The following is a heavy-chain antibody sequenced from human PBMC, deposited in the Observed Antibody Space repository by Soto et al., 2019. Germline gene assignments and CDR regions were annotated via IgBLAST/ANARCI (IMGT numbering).Heavy chain of an antibody. CDR1: DGNFIGYC. D-gene: IGHD6-13*01. CDR2: INHSGST. J-gene: IGHJ4*02. V-gene: IGHV4-34*01. Sequence: PSETKSVTCTVDDGNFIGYCLSWIRQQPGKGLEWIGEINHSGSTNYNPSPKSRVTISVDTSKNQFSLKLSSVTAADTAAYYCARGGKWIAAALQFDYWGQGTLVTVSS. CDR3: ARGGKWIAAALQFDY.